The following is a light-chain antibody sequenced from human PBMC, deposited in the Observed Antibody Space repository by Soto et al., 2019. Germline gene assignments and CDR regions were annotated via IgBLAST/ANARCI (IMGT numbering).Light chain of an antibody. J-gene: IGKJ4*01. CDR3: QQSNNWPLT. CDR1: QSVSNN. CDR2: GAS. Sequence: IVLTQSPATKSVSPGERATLSCRASQSVSNNLAWYQQNPGQAPRLLIYGASTRATGIPARFGGSGSGTEFTLTISSLQSEDFAVYYCQQSNNWPLTFGGGTKVDIK. V-gene: IGKV3-15*01.